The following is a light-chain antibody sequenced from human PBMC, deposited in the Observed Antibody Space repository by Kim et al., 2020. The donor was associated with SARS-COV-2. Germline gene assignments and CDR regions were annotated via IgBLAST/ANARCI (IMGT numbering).Light chain of an antibody. V-gene: IGLV1-44*01. CDR2: RDD. J-gene: IGLJ3*02. Sequence: GQGLTICCSGGRYKIGDKCVTWYQQIPGQSPMVFIYRDDQRPSGLPDRFAGSKSGNTASLAISGLQSVDEADYYCAAWDDSLSNWVFGGGTQVTVL. CDR1: RYKIGDKC. CDR3: AAWDDSLSNWV.